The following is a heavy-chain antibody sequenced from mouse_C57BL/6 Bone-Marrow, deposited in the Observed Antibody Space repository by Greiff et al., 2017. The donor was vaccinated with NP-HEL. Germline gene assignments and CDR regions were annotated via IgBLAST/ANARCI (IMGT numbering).Heavy chain of an antibody. J-gene: IGHJ3*01. Sequence: QVQLQQSGAELARPGASVKLSCKASGYTFTSYGISWVKQRTGQGLEWIGEIYPRSGNTYYNEKFKGKATLTADKSSSTAYMELRSLTSEDSAVDFCARDDGYYPFAYWGQGTLVTVSA. CDR2: IYPRSGNT. V-gene: IGHV1-81*01. CDR3: ARDDGYYPFAY. D-gene: IGHD2-3*01. CDR1: GYTFTSYG.